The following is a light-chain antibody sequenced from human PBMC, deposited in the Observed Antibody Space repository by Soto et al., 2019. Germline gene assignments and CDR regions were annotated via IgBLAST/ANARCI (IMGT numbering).Light chain of an antibody. V-gene: IGKV3-20*01. CDR1: QSVSTSH. CDR3: QQYVTSPWT. Sequence: EIVLTQSPDTLSLSPGERATLSCRASQSVSTSHLAWYQQKPGQAPRLLIYGASSRATGIPDRLSGSGSGPHFTLTISRLEPEDFAVYYCQQYVTSPWTFGQGTKVEIK. CDR2: GAS. J-gene: IGKJ1*01.